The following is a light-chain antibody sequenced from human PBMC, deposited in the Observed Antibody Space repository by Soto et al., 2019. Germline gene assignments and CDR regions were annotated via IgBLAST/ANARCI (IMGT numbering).Light chain of an antibody. V-gene: IGLV2-14*01. CDR3: SSYSTTDALLV. Sequence: QSALTQPASVSGSPGQSITISCTGTFSDIGSTYNYVSWYQQLPDAAPKLVIYEVTYRPSGVSDRFSGSKSGNVASLTISGLQPEDEARYYCSSYSTTDALLVCGGGTKVTVL. CDR1: FSDIGSTYNY. J-gene: IGLJ2*01. CDR2: EVT.